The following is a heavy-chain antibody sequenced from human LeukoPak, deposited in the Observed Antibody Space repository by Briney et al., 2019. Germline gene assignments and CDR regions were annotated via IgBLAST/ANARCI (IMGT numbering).Heavy chain of an antibody. CDR3: ARRPELGVLCYMDV. CDR2: LSGSSGTI. CDR1: GFTFSTYS. Sequence: GGSLRLSCAASGFTFSTYSMNWVRQAPGKGLEWVSYLSGSSGTIYYADSVKGRFTISRDNAKNSLYLQMNSLRAEDTAVYYCARRPELGVLCYMDVWGKGTTVTVSS. J-gene: IGHJ6*04. D-gene: IGHD2-15*01. V-gene: IGHV3-48*01.